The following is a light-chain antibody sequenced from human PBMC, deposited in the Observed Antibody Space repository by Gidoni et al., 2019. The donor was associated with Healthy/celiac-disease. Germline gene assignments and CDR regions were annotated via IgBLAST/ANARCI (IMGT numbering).Light chain of an antibody. J-gene: IGLJ3*02. CDR3: SSYTSSSTWV. CDR1: SSDVGGYNS. CDR2: DVS. V-gene: IGLV2-14*03. Sequence: QSALTQPASVSGSPGQSITISCTGTSSDVGGYNSVSWYQQHPGKAPNLMIYDVSNRPSGVSNRFSGSKSGNTASLTISGLQAEDDADYYCSSYTSSSTWVFGGGTKLTVL.